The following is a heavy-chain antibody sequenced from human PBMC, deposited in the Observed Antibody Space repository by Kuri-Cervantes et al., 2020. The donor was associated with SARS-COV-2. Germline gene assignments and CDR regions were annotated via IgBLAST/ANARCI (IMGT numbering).Heavy chain of an antibody. Sequence: GGSLRLSCAASGFTFSSYGMHWVRQAPGKGLEWVAVIWYDGSNKYYADSVKGRFTISRDNSKNTLYLQKNSLRAEDTAVYYCARGLRAGPGEYFDLWGRGTLVTVSS. CDR3: ARGLRAGPGEYFDL. J-gene: IGHJ2*01. D-gene: IGHD3-10*01. V-gene: IGHV3-33*01. CDR2: IWYDGSNK. CDR1: GFTFSSYG.